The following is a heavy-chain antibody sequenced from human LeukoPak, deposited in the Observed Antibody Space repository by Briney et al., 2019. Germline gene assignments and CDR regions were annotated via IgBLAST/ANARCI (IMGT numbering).Heavy chain of an antibody. Sequence: PSETLSLTCTVSGGSISSYYWSWIRQPAGKGLEWIGRIYTSGSTNYNPSLKSRVTMSVDTSKNQFSLKLSSVTAADTAVYYCARGVSSSSPRSGSYYYYMDVWGKGTTVTVSS. D-gene: IGHD6-6*01. CDR1: GGSISSYY. V-gene: IGHV4-4*07. J-gene: IGHJ6*03. CDR2: IYTSGST. CDR3: ARGVSSSSPRSGSYYYYMDV.